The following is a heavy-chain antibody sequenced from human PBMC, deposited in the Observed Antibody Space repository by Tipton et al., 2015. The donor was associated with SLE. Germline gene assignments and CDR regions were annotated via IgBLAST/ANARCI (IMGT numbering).Heavy chain of an antibody. V-gene: IGHV4-34*01. D-gene: IGHD1-20*01. CDR2: INHSGST. CDR3: ARARYNWNPSDFDY. CDR1: GGSFSGYY. J-gene: IGHJ4*02. Sequence: TLSLTCAVYGGSFSGYYWSWIRQPPGKGLEWIGEINHSGSTNYNPSLKGRVTISVDTSKNQFSLKLSSVTAADTAVYYCARARYNWNPSDFDYWGQGTLVTVSS.